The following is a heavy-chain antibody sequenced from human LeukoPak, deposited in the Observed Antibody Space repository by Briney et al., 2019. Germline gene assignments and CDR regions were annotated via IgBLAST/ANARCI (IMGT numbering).Heavy chain of an antibody. D-gene: IGHD2-15*01. V-gene: IGHV3-21*01. Sequence: GGSLRLSCAASGFTFSSYSMNWVRQAQGKGLEWVSSISSSSSYIYYADSVKGRFTISRDNAKNSLYLQMNSLRAEDTAVYYCARAPSKVVAAAFDIWGQGTMVTVSS. J-gene: IGHJ3*02. CDR1: GFTFSSYS. CDR2: ISSSSSYI. CDR3: ARAPSKVVAAAFDI.